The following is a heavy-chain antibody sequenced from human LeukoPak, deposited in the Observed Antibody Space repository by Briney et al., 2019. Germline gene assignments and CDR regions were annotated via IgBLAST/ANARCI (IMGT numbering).Heavy chain of an antibody. CDR3: ASVASGGSSGYYSPSRGY. D-gene: IGHD3-22*01. V-gene: IGHV3-21*01. CDR1: GFTFSSYS. Sequence: PGGSLRLSCAASGFTFSSYSMNLVRQAPGKGLEWVSSSSSSSSYIYYADSVKGRFTISRDNAKNSLYLQMNSLRAEDTAVYYCASVASGGSSGYYSPSRGYWGQGTLVTVSS. J-gene: IGHJ4*02. CDR2: SSSSSSYI.